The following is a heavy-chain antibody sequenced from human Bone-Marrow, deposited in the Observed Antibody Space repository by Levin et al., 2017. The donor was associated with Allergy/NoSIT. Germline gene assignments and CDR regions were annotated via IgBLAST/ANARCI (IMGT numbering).Heavy chain of an antibody. D-gene: IGHD2-2*01. CDR2: ISWDGGST. CDR1: GFTFDDYT. CDR3: AKDYCSSTSCYAGYYYYYMDV. V-gene: IGHV3-43*01. J-gene: IGHJ6*03. Sequence: GGSLRLSCAASGFTFDDYTMHWVRQAPGKGLEWVSLISWDGGSTYYADSVKGRFTISRDNSKNSLYLQMNSLRTEDTALYYCAKDYCSSTSCYAGYYYYYMDVWGKGTTVTVSS.